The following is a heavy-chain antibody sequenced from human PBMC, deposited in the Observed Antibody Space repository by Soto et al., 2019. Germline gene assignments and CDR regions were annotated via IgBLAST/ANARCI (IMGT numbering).Heavy chain of an antibody. D-gene: IGHD3-10*01. CDR3: ARISITMVRGVICNWFDP. J-gene: IGHJ5*02. CDR1: CGSISSYY. CDR2: IYYSGST. V-gene: IGHV4-59*01. Sequence: SETLSLTCTVSCGSISSYYWSWIRQPPGKGLEWIGYIYYSGSTNYNPSLKSRVTISVDTSKNQFSLKLSSVTAADTAVYYCARISITMVRGVICNWFDPWGQGTLVTVSS.